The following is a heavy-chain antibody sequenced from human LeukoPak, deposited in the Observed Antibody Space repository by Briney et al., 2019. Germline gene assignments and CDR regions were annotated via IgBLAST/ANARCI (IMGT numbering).Heavy chain of an antibody. V-gene: IGHV1-69*13. CDR2: IIPIFGTA. Sequence: APVKVSCKASGGTFSSYAISWVRQAPGQGLEWMGGIIPIFGTANYAQKFQGRVTITADESTSTAYMELRSLRSDDTAVYYCARDRSCDYWGQGTLVTVSS. J-gene: IGHJ4*02. CDR1: GGTFSSYA. D-gene: IGHD6-13*01. CDR3: ARDRSCDY.